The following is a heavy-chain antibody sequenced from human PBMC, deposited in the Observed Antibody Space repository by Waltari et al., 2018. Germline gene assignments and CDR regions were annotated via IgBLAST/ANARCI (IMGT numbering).Heavy chain of an antibody. V-gene: IGHV4-59*11. CDR2: IYYSGST. CDR1: GGSISSHY. D-gene: IGHD3-3*01. CDR3: ARWNDFWQFDP. Sequence: QVQLQESGPGLVKPSETLSLTCPVSGGSISSHYWSWIRQPPGKGLEWIGYIYYSGSTNYNPSLKSRVTISVDKSKNQFSLKLSSVTAADTAVYYCARWNDFWQFDPWGQGTLVTVSS. J-gene: IGHJ5*02.